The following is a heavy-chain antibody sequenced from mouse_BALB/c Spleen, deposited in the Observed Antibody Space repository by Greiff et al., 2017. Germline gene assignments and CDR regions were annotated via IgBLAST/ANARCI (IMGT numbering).Heavy chain of an antibody. Sequence: EVKLMESGPGLVKPSQSLSLTCTVTGYSITSDYAWNWIRQFPGNKLEWMGYISYSGSTSYNPSLKSRISITRDTSKNQFFLQLNSVTTEDTATYYCAKDYGYDYYAMDYWGQGTSVTVSS. CDR1: GYSITSDYA. D-gene: IGHD2-2*01. CDR3: AKDYGYDYYAMDY. CDR2: ISYSGST. V-gene: IGHV3-2*02. J-gene: IGHJ4*01.